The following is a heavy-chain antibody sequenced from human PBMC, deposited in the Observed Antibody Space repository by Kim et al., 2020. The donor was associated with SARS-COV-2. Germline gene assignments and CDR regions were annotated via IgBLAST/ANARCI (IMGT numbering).Heavy chain of an antibody. V-gene: IGHV3-23*01. CDR1: GFTFSSYS. D-gene: IGHD1-26*01. Sequence: GGSLRLSCAASGFTFSSYSMSWVRQSPGKGLEWVSAISTSGADTPYADSVKGRFTISRDNSKSTLYLQMNSLRAEDTAIYYCAKHIVGSTRPFDSWAREPWSPSPQ. CDR3: AKHIVGSTRPFDS. J-gene: IGHJ4*02. CDR2: ISTSGADT.